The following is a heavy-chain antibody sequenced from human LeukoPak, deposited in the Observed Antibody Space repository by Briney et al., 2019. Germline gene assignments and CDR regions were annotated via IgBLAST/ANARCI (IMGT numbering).Heavy chain of an antibody. CDR2: IYTSGST. D-gene: IGHD3-9*01. V-gene: IGHV4-4*07. CDR3: ARNNYYDILTGYSPTPFDY. CDR1: GGSISSYY. J-gene: IGHJ4*02. Sequence: SETLSLTCTVSGGSISSYYWSWIRQPAGKGLEWIGRIYTSGSTNYNPSLKSRVTISVDTSKNQFSLKLSSVTAADTAVYYCARNNYYDILTGYSPTPFDYWGQGTLVTVSS.